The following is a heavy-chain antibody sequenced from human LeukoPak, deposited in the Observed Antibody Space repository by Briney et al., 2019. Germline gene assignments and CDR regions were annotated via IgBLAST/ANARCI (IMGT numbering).Heavy chain of an antibody. CDR1: GFTFSSYS. J-gene: IGHJ4*02. CDR3: ARDSIFGDYVTFFDY. V-gene: IGHV3-21*01. CDR2: ISSSSYI. Sequence: PGGSLRLSCAASGFTFSSYSMNWVRQAPGKGLEWVSSISSSSYIYYADSVKGRFTISRDNAKNSLYLQMNSLRAEDTAVYYCARDSIFGDYVTFFDYWGQGTLVTVSS. D-gene: IGHD4-17*01.